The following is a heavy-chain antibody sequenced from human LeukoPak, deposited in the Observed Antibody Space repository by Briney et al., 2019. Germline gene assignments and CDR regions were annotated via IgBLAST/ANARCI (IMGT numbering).Heavy chain of an antibody. V-gene: IGHV3-21*01. CDR1: GFTFSSYW. Sequence: GGSLRLSCAASGFTFSSYWVHWVRQAPGKGLEWVSSISSSSSYIYYADSVKGRFTISRDNAKNSLYLQMNSLRAEDTAVYYCARNRIVVVVAATRDDAFDIWGQGTMVTVSS. J-gene: IGHJ3*02. CDR3: ARNRIVVVVAATRDDAFDI. D-gene: IGHD2-15*01. CDR2: ISSSSSYI.